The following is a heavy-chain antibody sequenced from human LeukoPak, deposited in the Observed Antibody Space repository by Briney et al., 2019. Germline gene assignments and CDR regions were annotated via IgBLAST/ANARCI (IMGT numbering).Heavy chain of an antibody. CDR1: GFTVSSNY. J-gene: IGHJ4*02. Sequence: GGSLRLSCAASGFTVSSNYMSWVRQAPGKGLEWVSVIYSGGSTYYADSVKGRFTISRDNSKNTLYPQMNSLRAEDTAVYYCAREGSSSWANFDYWGQGTLVTVSS. D-gene: IGHD6-13*01. CDR3: AREGSSSWANFDY. CDR2: IYSGGST. V-gene: IGHV3-66*01.